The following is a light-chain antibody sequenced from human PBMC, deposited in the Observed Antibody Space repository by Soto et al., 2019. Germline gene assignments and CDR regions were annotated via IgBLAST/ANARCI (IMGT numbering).Light chain of an antibody. Sequence: QSVLTQPASVSGSPGQSITISCTGTSSDVGAYNYVSWFQQHPGKAPTLIISEVSNRPSGVSNRFSGSKSGNPASLTISGLQAEDEADYFCFSFTADWTHVFGTGTKVTVL. CDR3: FSFTADWTHV. J-gene: IGLJ1*01. CDR2: EVS. CDR1: SSDVGAYNY. V-gene: IGLV2-14*01.